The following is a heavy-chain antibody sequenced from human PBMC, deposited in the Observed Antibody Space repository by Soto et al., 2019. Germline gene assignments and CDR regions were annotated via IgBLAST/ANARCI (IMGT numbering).Heavy chain of an antibody. CDR1: GGTFSSYA. CDR3: ARLYGRFSLDYYYGMDV. Sequence: QVQLVQSGAEVKKPGSSVKVSCKACGGTFSSYAISWVRQAPGQGLEWMGGIIPIFGTANYAQKFQGRVTITADESTSTAYMELSSLRSEDTAVYYCARLYGRFSLDYYYGMDVWGQGTTVTVSS. D-gene: IGHD2-2*02. V-gene: IGHV1-69*01. J-gene: IGHJ6*02. CDR2: IIPIFGTA.